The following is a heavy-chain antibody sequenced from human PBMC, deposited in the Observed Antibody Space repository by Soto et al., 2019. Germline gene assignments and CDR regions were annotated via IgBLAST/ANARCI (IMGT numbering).Heavy chain of an antibody. CDR1: GFTFSSYG. Sequence: GGSLRLSCAASGFTFSSYGMHWVRQAPGKGLEWVSAISGSGGSTYYADSVKGRFTISRDNSKNTLYLQMNSLRAEDTAVYYCAKDPAQVVVTYFDYWGQGTLVTVSS. CDR2: ISGSGGST. V-gene: IGHV3-23*01. J-gene: IGHJ4*02. D-gene: IGHD3-22*01. CDR3: AKDPAQVVVTYFDY.